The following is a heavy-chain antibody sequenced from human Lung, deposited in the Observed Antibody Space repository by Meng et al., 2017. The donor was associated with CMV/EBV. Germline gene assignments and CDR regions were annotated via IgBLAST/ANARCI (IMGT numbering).Heavy chain of an antibody. J-gene: IGHJ4*02. CDR3: TRDGGSYDFADY. D-gene: IGHD1-26*01. CDR1: GFIFSDHL. V-gene: IGHV3-72*01. CDR2: IRHKADGYST. Sequence: SCAASGFIFSDHLMDWIRQAPGKGLEWVARIRHKADGYSTEYAESVRGRFTVSRDDSKNSVYLQMSSLRPEGTAVYHCTRDGGSYDFADYWGQGNXV.